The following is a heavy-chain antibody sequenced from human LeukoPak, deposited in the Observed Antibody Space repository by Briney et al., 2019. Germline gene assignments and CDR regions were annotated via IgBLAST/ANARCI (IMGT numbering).Heavy chain of an antibody. CDR1: GFTFSSYA. CDR3: AKDLVYSSSWEDAFDI. J-gene: IGHJ3*02. D-gene: IGHD6-13*01. V-gene: IGHV3-23*01. CDR2: ISGSGGST. Sequence: GGSLSLSCAASGFTFSSYAMSWVRQAPGKGLEWVSAISGSGGSTYYADSVKGRFTISRDNSKNTLYLQMNSLRAEDTAVYYCAKDLVYSSSWEDAFDIWGQGTMVTVSS.